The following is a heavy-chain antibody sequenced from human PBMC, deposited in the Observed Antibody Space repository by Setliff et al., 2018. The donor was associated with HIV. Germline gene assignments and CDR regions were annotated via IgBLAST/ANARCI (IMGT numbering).Heavy chain of an antibody. CDR1: GYSISSGYY. J-gene: IGHJ4*02. CDR2: IYHSGST. V-gene: IGHV4-38-2*01. CDR3: ARYSPRGYTLTGPY. D-gene: IGHD6-25*01. Sequence: PSETLSLTCAVSGYSISSGYYWGWIRQPPGKGLEWIGSIYHSGSTHYNPSLKSRVTMSVDTSKNQFSLKLSSVTAADTAVNYCARYSPRGYTLTGPYWGQGTLVTVSS.